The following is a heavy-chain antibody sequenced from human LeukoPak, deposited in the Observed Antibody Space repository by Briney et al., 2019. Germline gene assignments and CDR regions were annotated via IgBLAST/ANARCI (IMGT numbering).Heavy chain of an antibody. V-gene: IGHV4-4*07. D-gene: IGHD1-1*01. Sequence: PETLSLTCTVSGVSISNYYWSWIRQPAGKGLEWIGRIYSSGITNFNSSLESRVTMSIDTSKNQFSLKLRSVTAADTAVYYCARDLRVGTYFYYYYMDVWGKGTTVTISS. CDR3: ARDLRVGTYFYYYYMDV. CDR1: GVSISNYY. J-gene: IGHJ6*03. CDR2: IYSSGIT.